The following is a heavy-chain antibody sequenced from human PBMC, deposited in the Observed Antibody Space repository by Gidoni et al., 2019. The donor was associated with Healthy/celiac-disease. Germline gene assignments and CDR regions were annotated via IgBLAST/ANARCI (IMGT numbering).Heavy chain of an antibody. CDR2: ISYDGSNK. J-gene: IGHJ4*02. V-gene: IGHV3-30-3*01. CDR1: GFTFSSYA. Sequence: QVPLVESGGGVVQPGRSLRLSCAASGFTFSSYAMHWVRQAPGKGLEWVAVISYDGSNKYYADSVKGRFTISRDNSKNTLYLQMNSLRAEDTAVYYCARDLNSVGSPYELDYWGQGTLVTVSS. CDR3: ARDLNSVGSPYELDY. D-gene: IGHD2-21*01.